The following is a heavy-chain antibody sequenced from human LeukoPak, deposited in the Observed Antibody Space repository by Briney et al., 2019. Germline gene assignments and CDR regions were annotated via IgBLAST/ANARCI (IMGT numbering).Heavy chain of an antibody. CDR2: IIPRLSTS. Sequence: SVKVSCKASGGTFSTYGISWVRQAPGQGLEWMGRIIPRLSTSNYAQKFQGRVTITTDESTSTAYMELSSLRSEDTTVYYCARDPHSGYDRLFDAFDIWGQGTMVTVSS. V-gene: IGHV1-69*11. J-gene: IGHJ3*02. D-gene: IGHD5-12*01. CDR3: ARDPHSGYDRLFDAFDI. CDR1: GGTFSTYG.